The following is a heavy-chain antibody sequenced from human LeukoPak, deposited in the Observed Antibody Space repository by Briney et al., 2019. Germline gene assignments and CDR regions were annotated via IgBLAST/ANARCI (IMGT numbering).Heavy chain of an antibody. J-gene: IGHJ4*02. CDR2: ITSSGYDT. V-gene: IGHV3-23*01. D-gene: IGHD6-19*01. CDR1: GFTFSRYA. CDR3: AKDSRETLAGTEDY. Sequence: PVGSLRLSCAASGFTFSRYAMSWVRQAPGKGLELVSSITSSGYDTYYRDSVKGRFTISRDNSENTLYLQMNSLRPEDTAMYYCAKDSRETLAGTEDYWGRGTLVTVSS.